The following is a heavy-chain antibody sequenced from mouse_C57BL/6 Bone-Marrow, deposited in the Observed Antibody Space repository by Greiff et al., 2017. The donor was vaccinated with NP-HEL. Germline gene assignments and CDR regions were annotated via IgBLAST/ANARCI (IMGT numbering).Heavy chain of an antibody. CDR2: IDPSDSYT. CDR3: ARGYDYDWFAY. J-gene: IGHJ3*01. D-gene: IGHD2-4*01. V-gene: IGHV1-50*01. Sequence: QVQLQQPGAELVKPGASVKLSCKASGYTFTSYWMQWVKQRPGQGLEWIGEIDPSDSYTNYNQKFKGKATLTVDTSSSTAYRQLSSLTSEDSAVYYCARGYDYDWFAYWGQGTLVTVSA. CDR1: GYTFTSYW.